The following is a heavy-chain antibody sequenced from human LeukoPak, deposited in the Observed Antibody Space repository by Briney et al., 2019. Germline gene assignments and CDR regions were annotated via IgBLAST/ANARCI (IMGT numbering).Heavy chain of an antibody. Sequence: ASVKVSCKASGYTFTSYGISWVRQAPGQGLEWMGWISAYNGNTNYAQKLQGRVTMTTDTSTSTAYMELRSLRSGDTAVYYCARDQGGGAQLLDYYFDYWGQGTLVTVSS. D-gene: IGHD2-2*01. CDR3: ARDQGGGAQLLDYYFDY. V-gene: IGHV1-18*01. CDR1: GYTFTSYG. CDR2: ISAYNGNT. J-gene: IGHJ4*02.